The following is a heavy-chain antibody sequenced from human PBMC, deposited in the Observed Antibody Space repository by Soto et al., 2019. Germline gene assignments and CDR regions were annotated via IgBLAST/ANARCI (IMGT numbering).Heavy chain of an antibody. CDR2: ISSSSSYT. V-gene: IGHV3-11*05. Sequence: QVQLVESGGGLVKPGGSLRLSCAASGFTFSDYYMSWIRQAPGKGLEWVSYISSSSSYTNYADSVKGRFTISRDNAKNSLYLQMNSLRAEDTAVYYCASGTLSGSYWDGYWGQGTLVTVSS. J-gene: IGHJ4*02. CDR3: ASGTLSGSYWDGY. D-gene: IGHD1-26*01. CDR1: GFTFSDYY.